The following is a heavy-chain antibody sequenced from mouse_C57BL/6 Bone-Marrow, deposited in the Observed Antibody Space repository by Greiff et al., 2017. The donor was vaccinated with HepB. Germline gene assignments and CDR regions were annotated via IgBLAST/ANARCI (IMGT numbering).Heavy chain of an antibody. V-gene: IGHV1-82*01. CDR1: GYAFSSSW. CDR2: IYPGDGDT. CDR3: ARLNTTVRSFYAMDY. Sequence: QVQLQQSGPELVKPGASVKISCKASGYAFSSSWMNWVKQRPGKGLEWIGRIYPGDGDTNYNGKFKGKATLTADKSSSTAYMQLSSLTSEDSAVYFCARLNTTVRSFYAMDYWGQGTSVTVSS. D-gene: IGHD1-1*01. J-gene: IGHJ4*01.